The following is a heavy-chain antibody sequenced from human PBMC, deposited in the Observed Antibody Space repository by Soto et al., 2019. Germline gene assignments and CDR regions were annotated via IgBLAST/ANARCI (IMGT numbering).Heavy chain of an antibody. CDR2: ISGSGGST. V-gene: IGHV3-23*01. J-gene: IGHJ4*02. Sequence: GGCLRHSCAASEVAYLSYALSCIRQAPGKGLEWVSAISGSGGSTYYADSVKGRFTISRDNSKNTLYLQMNSLRAEDTAVYYCAKXKVAARRSYSGLFDYWGQGTLVTVSS. D-gene: IGHD6-6*01. CDR1: EVAYLSYA. CDR3: AKXKVAARRSYSGLFDY.